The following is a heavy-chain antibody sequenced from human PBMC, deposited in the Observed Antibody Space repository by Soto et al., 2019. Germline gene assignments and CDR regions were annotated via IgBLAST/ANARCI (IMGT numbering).Heavy chain of an antibody. V-gene: IGHV4-39*01. D-gene: IGHD6-19*01. Sequence: SETLSLTCTVSGGSISSSSYYWGWIRQPPGKGLEWTGSIYYSGSTYYNPSLKSRVTISVDTSKNQFSLRLSSVTAADTAVYYCARHAVHSSGFIDYWGQGTLVTVSS. CDR1: GGSISSSSYY. CDR2: IYYSGST. J-gene: IGHJ4*02. CDR3: ARHAVHSSGFIDY.